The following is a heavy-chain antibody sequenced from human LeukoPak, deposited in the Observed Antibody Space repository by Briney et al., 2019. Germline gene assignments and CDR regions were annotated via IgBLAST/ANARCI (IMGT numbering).Heavy chain of an antibody. J-gene: IGHJ4*02. CDR1: GFTFSSYW. CDR3: VRVAVAGTTTNFDY. Sequence: GGSLRLSCAASGFTFSSYWMHWVRQAPGKGLVWVSCINSDGSSTNNAGSVKGRFTISRDNAKNTLYLQMNSLRAEDTAVYYCVRVAVAGTTTNFDYWGQGTLVTVSS. CDR2: INSDGSST. V-gene: IGHV3-74*01. D-gene: IGHD6-19*01.